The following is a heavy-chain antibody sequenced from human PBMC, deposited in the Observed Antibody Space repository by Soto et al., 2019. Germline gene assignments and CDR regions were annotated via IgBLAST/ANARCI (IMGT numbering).Heavy chain of an antibody. CDR3: ARDKQDLYGMDV. V-gene: IGHV1-69*12. Sequence: QVQLVQSGAEVKKPGSSVKVSCKDSGGTFSSYAISWVRQAPGQGLEWMGGIIPIFGTANYAQKFQGRVTITADESTSTAYMELSSLRSEDPAVYYCARDKQDLYGMDVWGQGTTVTVSS. J-gene: IGHJ6*02. D-gene: IGHD6-13*01. CDR2: IIPIFGTA. CDR1: GGTFSSYA.